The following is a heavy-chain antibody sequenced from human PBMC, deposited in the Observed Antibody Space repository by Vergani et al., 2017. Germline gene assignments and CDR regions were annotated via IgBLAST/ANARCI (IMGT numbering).Heavy chain of an antibody. CDR1: GGSVSSGSYY. J-gene: IGHJ4*02. V-gene: IGHV4-61*10. Sequence: QVQLQESGPGLVKPSETLSHTCTVSGGSVSSGSYYWSWIRQPAGKGLEWIGYIYYSGSTNYNPSLKSRVTISVDTSKNQFSLKLSSVTAADTAVYYCAREIRYCSSTSCYIRFDYWGQGTLVTVSS. CDR3: AREIRYCSSTSCYIRFDY. CDR2: IYYSGST. D-gene: IGHD2-2*02.